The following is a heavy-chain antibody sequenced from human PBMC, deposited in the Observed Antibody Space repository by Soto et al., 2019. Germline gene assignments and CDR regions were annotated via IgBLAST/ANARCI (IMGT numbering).Heavy chain of an antibody. CDR3: ARAICSGGSCFLLDL. V-gene: IGHV3-74*01. J-gene: IGHJ5*02. CDR1: GCIFSGYW. D-gene: IGHD2-15*01. Sequence: EVQLLESGGGLVPPGGSLRLSCAASGCIFSGYWMHWVRKAPGKGLVWVSRIKGDGSGISYADSVKGRFTISRDNVKKALYLQMNSVRAEDTALYYCARAICSGGSCFLLDLWGHGTLVTVSS. CDR2: IKGDGSGI.